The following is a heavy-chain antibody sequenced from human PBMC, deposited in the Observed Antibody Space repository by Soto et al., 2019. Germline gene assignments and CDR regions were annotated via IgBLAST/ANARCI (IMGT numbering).Heavy chain of an antibody. D-gene: IGHD5-18*01. CDR1: GYTFTSYG. Sequence: QVQLVQSGAEVKKPGASVKVSCKASGYTFTSYGISWVRQAPGKGLEWMGWISAYNGNTNYAQKLQGRVTMTTDISTRTAYMELRCLRSDETAVYYCARDLRSEQLGSNNWFDPWCQGTLVTVSS. CDR3: ARDLRSEQLGSNNWFDP. V-gene: IGHV1-18*01. CDR2: ISAYNGNT. J-gene: IGHJ5*02.